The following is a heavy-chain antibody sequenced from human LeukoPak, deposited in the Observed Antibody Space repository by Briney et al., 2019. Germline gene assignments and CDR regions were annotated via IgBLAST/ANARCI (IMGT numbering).Heavy chain of an antibody. CDR3: ARVTLVGAATPWAYYLDY. CDR2: IIPIFGTA. V-gene: IGHV1-69*13. J-gene: IGHJ4*02. D-gene: IGHD1-26*01. CDR1: GGTFSSYA. Sequence: SVKVSCKASGGTFSSYAISWVRQAPGQGLEWMGGIIPIFGTANYAQKFQGRVTITADESTSTAYMELSSLRSEDTAVYYCARVTLVGAATPWAYYLDYWGQGTLVTVSS.